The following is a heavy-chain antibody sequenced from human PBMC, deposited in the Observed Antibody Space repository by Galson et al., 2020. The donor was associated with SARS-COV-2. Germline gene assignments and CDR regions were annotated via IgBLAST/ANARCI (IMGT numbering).Heavy chain of an antibody. CDR3: AMSKWDTEMVLADS. CDR2: ISYDGSNK. Sequence: GGSLRLSCVASGFTFSSYGMHWVRQAPGKGLEWVAVISYDGSNKYYADSVKGRCTISRDNSKNTLYLQMNSLRAEDTAVYYCAMSKWDTEMVLADSWGQGTLVTVSS. CDR1: GFTFSSYG. V-gene: IGHV3-30*03. J-gene: IGHJ4*02. D-gene: IGHD5-18*01.